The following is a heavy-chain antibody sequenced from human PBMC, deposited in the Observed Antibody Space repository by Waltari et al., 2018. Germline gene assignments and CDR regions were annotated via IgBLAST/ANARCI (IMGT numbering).Heavy chain of an antibody. CDR1: GGSFSGYY. CDR3: ARDGIYCSGGSCYSFDY. Sequence: QLQLQEPGPGLVKPSETLSLTCTVYGGSFSGYYWSWIRQPPGKGLEWIGEINQSGSTNSNPSLKSRVTISVDTSKNQFSLKLSSVTAADTAVYYCARDGIYCSGGSCYSFDYWGQGTLVTVSS. D-gene: IGHD2-15*01. CDR2: INQSGST. J-gene: IGHJ4*02. V-gene: IGHV4-34*01.